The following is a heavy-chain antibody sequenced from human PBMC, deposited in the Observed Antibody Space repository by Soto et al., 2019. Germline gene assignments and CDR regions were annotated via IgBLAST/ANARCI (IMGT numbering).Heavy chain of an antibody. J-gene: IGHJ3*02. Sequence: ASVKVSCKASGYTFTGYYMHWLRQSPGQGLEWMGWINPNSGGTNYAQKFQGWVTMTRDTSISTAYMELSRLRSDDTAVYYCARKTAMVTSPFDIWGQGTMVTVSS. D-gene: IGHD5-18*01. CDR2: INPNSGGT. CDR3: ARKTAMVTSPFDI. CDR1: GYTFTGYY. V-gene: IGHV1-2*04.